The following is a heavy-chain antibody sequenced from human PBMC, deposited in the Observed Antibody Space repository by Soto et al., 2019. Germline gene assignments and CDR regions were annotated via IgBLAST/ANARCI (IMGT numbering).Heavy chain of an antibody. V-gene: IGHV4-30-2*01. CDR1: VGSISSGGYS. CDR2: IYHSGST. D-gene: IGHD3-22*01. CDR3: ARVVVNLDYGMDV. Sequence: SETLSLTCAVSVGSISSGGYSWSWIRQPPGKGLEWIGYIYHSGSTYYNPSLKSRVTISVDRSKNQFSLKLSSVTAADTAVYYCARVVVNLDYGMDVWGQGTTVTVSS. J-gene: IGHJ6*02.